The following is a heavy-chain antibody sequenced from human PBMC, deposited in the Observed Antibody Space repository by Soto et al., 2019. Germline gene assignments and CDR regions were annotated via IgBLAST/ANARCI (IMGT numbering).Heavy chain of an antibody. CDR2: IIPIFGTA. V-gene: IGHV1-69*06. CDR3: AREGGDIVVVPAARYYYYYGMDV. D-gene: IGHD2-2*01. J-gene: IGHJ6*02. Sequence: QVQLVQSGAEVKKPGSSVKVSCKASGGTFSSYAISWVRQAPGQGLEWMGGIIPIFGTANYAQKFRGRVTITADKSTSTAYMELSSLRSEDTAVYYCAREGGDIVVVPAARYYYYYGMDVWGQGTTVTVSS. CDR1: GGTFSSYA.